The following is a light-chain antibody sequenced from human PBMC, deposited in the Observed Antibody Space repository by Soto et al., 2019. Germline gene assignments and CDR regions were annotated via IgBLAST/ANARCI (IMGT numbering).Light chain of an antibody. CDR1: QDISNY. J-gene: IGKJ2*01. Sequence: DIQMTQSPSSLSASVGDRVTITCQASQDISNYLNWYQQKPGKAPKLLIYDASNLETVVPSRFRGSGSGTDFTFTISSLPPEEIATYYCQQYDNLPPFYTFGQGTKLEIK. CDR3: QQYDNLPPFYT. V-gene: IGKV1-33*01. CDR2: DAS.